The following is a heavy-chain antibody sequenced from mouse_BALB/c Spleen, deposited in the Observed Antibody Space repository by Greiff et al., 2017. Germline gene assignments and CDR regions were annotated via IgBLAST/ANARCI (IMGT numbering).Heavy chain of an antibody. J-gene: IGHJ1*01. CDR2: INPSNGGT. V-gene: IGHV1S81*02. D-gene: IGHD1-1*01. CDR1: GYTFTSYY. CDR3: TREDYYGSSWYFDV. Sequence: QVQLQQSGAELVKPGASVKLSCKASGYTFTSYYMYWVKQRPGQGLEWIGEINPSNGGTNYNEKFKSKATLTVDKSSSTAYMQLSSLTSEDSAVYCCTREDYYGSSWYFDVWGAGTTVTVSS.